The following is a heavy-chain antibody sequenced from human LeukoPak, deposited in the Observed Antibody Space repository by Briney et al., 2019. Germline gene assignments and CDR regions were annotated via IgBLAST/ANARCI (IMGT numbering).Heavy chain of an antibody. V-gene: IGHV4-59*11. J-gene: IGHJ3*02. D-gene: IGHD3-10*01. CDR3: ARNLVTGAKGIDI. CDR2: ISHIGRT. Sequence: SETLSLTCAVSGDSFSSHYWTWIRQSPGTGLEWIGYISHIGRTNYNPSLKNRLTISIDTSKNQFSLKLMSFPASDTTVYYYARNLVTGAKGIDIWGQGKMVSVSS. CDR1: GDSFSSHY.